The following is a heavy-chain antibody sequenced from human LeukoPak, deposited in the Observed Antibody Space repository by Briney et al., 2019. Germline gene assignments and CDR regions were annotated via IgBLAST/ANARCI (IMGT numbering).Heavy chain of an antibody. CDR3: AREEQLAGVDY. D-gene: IGHD1-26*01. V-gene: IGHV1-18*01. J-gene: IGHJ4*02. CDR1: GYTFTSYG. CDR2: ISAYNGNT. Sequence: ASVKVSCKASGYTFTSYGITWVRQAPGQWLEWMGWISAYNGNTNYAQKLQGRVTMTTDTSTSTAYMELRSLRSDDTAVYYCAREEQLAGVDYWGQGTLVTVSS.